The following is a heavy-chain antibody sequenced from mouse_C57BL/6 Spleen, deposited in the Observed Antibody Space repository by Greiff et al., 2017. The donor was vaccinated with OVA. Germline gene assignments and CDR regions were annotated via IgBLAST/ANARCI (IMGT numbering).Heavy chain of an antibody. J-gene: IGHJ4*01. V-gene: IGHV1-15*01. CDR2: IDPETGGT. Sequence: QVQLQQSGAELVRPGASVTLSCKASGYTFTDYEMHWVKQTPVHGLEWIGAIDPETGGTAYNQKFKGKAILTADKSSSTAYMELRSLTSEDSAVYYCTSPPTVVATYYAMDYWGQGTSVTVSS. CDR1: GYTFTDYE. D-gene: IGHD1-1*01. CDR3: TSPPTVVATYYAMDY.